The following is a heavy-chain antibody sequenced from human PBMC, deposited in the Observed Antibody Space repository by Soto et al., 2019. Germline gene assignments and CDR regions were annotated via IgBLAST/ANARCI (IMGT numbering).Heavy chain of an antibody. D-gene: IGHD6-19*01. Sequence: SETLSLTCTVSGGSISSYYWSWIRQPPGKGLEWIGYIYYNGNTNYNPSLKSRVTISVDTSRNQFSLRLRSVTAADTAVCYCATGGWSLDYWGQGTPVTVSS. CDR2: IYYNGNT. CDR1: GGSISSYY. CDR3: ATGGWSLDY. J-gene: IGHJ4*02. V-gene: IGHV4-59*01.